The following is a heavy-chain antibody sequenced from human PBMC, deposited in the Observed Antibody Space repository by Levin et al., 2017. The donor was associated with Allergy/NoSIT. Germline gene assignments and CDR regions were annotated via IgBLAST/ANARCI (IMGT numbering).Heavy chain of an antibody. Sequence: GESLKISCAASGFTFSDHYMDWVRQAPGKGLEWVGRTRNKANSYTTEYAASVKGRFTISRDDSKNSLYLQMNSLKTEDTGVYYCARVKQWLVPDYWGQGTLVTVSS. J-gene: IGHJ4*02. CDR2: TRNKANSYTT. D-gene: IGHD6-19*01. CDR3: ARVKQWLVPDY. V-gene: IGHV3-72*01. CDR1: GFTFSDHY.